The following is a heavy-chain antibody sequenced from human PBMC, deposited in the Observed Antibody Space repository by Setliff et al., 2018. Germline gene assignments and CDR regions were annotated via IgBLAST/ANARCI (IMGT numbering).Heavy chain of an antibody. Sequence: GGSLRLSCAASGFTFSPYIIHWVRQAPGKGLEWVALISYDDTKKYFADSVKGRFTISRDSSRNTLYLQMNSLRAEDTAVYYCARDHVYGSQYYYYYYGMDVWGQGTTVTVSS. CDR3: ARDHVYGSQYYYYYYGMDV. J-gene: IGHJ6*02. CDR1: GFTFSPYI. V-gene: IGHV3-30*03. CDR2: ISYDDTKK. D-gene: IGHD3-10*01.